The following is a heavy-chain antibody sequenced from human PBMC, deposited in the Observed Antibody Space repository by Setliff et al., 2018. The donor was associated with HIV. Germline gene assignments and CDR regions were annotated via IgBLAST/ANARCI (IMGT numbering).Heavy chain of an antibody. V-gene: IGHV3-30-3*01. D-gene: IGHD1-26*01. J-gene: IGHJ4*02. CDR3: VRDPIEGSPDYFDY. Sequence: LRLSCAATGFTFSSYVLHWVRQAPGKGLEWVAVMSTGGDIKIYADSVKGRFTISRDNSKNTLFLQMNNLRPEDTATYYCVRDPIEGSPDYFDYWGQGALVTVSS. CDR2: MSTGGDIK. CDR1: GFTFSSYV.